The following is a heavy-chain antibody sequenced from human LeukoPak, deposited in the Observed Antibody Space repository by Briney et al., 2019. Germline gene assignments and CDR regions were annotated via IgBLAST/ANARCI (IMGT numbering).Heavy chain of an antibody. CDR3: ARDPGYSYGYDY. D-gene: IGHD5-18*01. V-gene: IGHV3-48*01. J-gene: IGHJ4*02. Sequence: GGSLRLSCAASGFTFTDHSMIWVRQAPGKGLEWISYITRTSHTIYYADSVEGRFTMSRDNSKNTLYLQMNSLRAEDTAVYYCARDPGYSYGYDYWGQGTLVTVSS. CDR2: ITRTSHTI. CDR1: GFTFTDHS.